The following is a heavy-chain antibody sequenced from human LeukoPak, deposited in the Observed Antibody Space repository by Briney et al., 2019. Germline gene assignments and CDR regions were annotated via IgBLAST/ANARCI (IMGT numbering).Heavy chain of an antibody. CDR2: INPGGGST. CDR1: GYTFTSYF. Sequence: ASVKVSCKASGYTFTSYFMHWVRQAPGQGLEWMGIINPGGGSTTYAQKFQDRLTMTRDTSTSTFYMELSSLGSEDTAVYYCARAPPTVDVFDPWGQGTLVTVSS. V-gene: IGHV1-46*01. CDR3: ARAPPTVDVFDP. D-gene: IGHD6-19*01. J-gene: IGHJ5*02.